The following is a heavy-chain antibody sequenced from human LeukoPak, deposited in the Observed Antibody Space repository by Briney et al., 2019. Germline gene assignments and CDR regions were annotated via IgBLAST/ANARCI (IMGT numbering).Heavy chain of an antibody. CDR2: INHSGST. Sequence: SETLSLTCAVYGGSFSGYYWSWIRQPPGKGLEWIGEINHSGSTNYNPSLKSRVTISVDTSKNRFSLKLSSVTAADTAVYYCARGDPRIAVAGQFDYWGQGTLVTVSS. V-gene: IGHV4-34*01. D-gene: IGHD6-19*01. CDR1: GGSFSGYY. J-gene: IGHJ4*02. CDR3: ARGDPRIAVAGQFDY.